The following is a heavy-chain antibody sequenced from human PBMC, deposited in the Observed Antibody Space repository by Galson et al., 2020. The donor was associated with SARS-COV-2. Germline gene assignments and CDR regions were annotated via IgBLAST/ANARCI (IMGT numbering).Heavy chain of an antibody. CDR3: ARLPTAGTINVMDV. J-gene: IGHJ6*02. CDR2: IYPYDSDT. V-gene: IGHV5-51*01. Sequence: GESLKLSCKGSGYSFDTNWIVWVRQLPGKGLECMGIIYPYDSDTRYSPSFQGQVTISVDKSISTAYLQWSSLKASDSATYYCARLPTAGTINVMDVWGQGTTVTGSS. D-gene: IGHD6-13*01. CDR1: GYSFDTNW.